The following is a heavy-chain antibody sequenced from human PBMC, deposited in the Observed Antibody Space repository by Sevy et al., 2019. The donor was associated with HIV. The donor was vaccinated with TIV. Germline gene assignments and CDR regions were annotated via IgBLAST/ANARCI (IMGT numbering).Heavy chain of an antibody. Sequence: ASVKVSCKVSGYTLTQLSMHWVRQAPGKGLEWMGSFDPEDGERIYAQKFQGRITMTEDTSTDTAYMDLSSLKSDDTAVYYCPTTREYYQGRSSYFDYWGQGALVTVSS. CDR3: PTTREYYQGRSSYFDY. CDR1: GYTLTQLS. D-gene: IGHD2-2*01. V-gene: IGHV1-24*01. J-gene: IGHJ4*02. CDR2: FDPEDGER.